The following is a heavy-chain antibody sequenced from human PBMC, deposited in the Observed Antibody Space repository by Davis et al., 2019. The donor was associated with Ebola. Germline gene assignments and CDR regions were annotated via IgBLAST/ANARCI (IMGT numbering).Heavy chain of an antibody. Sequence: RRSLRLSCPASAFTFSSYGMHWVRQAPGKGLAWVAVISYDGSNKYYADSVKGRFTISRDNSKNTLYLQMNSLRAEDTAVYYCAKDGELSHWGQGNLVTVSS. CDR3: AKDGELSH. V-gene: IGHV3-30*18. CDR2: ISYDGSNK. D-gene: IGHD3-10*01. CDR1: AFTFSSYG. J-gene: IGHJ4*02.